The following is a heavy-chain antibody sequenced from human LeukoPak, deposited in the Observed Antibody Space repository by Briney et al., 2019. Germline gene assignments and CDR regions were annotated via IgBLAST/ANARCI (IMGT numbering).Heavy chain of an antibody. Sequence: GESLKISCKGSGYSFTGYWIAWVRQMPGKGLEWMGIIYPDDSDATYSPSFQNQVTISADKSIGTAYLQWSSLKASDTAMYYCARRWGTYDILTGYYRDQDAFDIWGQGTMVTVSS. CDR1: GYSFTGYW. D-gene: IGHD3-9*01. J-gene: IGHJ3*02. CDR3: ARRWGTYDILTGYYRDQDAFDI. V-gene: IGHV5-51*01. CDR2: IYPDDSDA.